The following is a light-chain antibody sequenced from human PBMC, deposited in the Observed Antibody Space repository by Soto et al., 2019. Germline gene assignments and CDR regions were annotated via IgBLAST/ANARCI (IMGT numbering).Light chain of an antibody. J-gene: IGLJ2*01. CDR3: CSYAGSDTCV. V-gene: IGLV2-11*01. CDR2: DVS. CDR1: SGDVGGYNY. Sequence: QSALTQPRSVSGSPGQSVTISCTGTSGDVGGYNYVSWYQQHPGKAPKLISYDVSTRPSGVPDRYFGSKSGNTASLTISGLQAEDEADYYCCSYAGSDTCVFGGGTKLTVL.